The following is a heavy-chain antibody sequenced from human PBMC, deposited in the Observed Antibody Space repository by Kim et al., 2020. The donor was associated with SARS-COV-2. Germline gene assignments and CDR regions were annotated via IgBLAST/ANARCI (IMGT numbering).Heavy chain of an antibody. D-gene: IGHD3-10*01. V-gene: IGHV3-30*01. CDR3: ARGGITIVQGEDFDY. J-gene: IGHJ4*02. Sequence: DSGKGRFNISRDNSKNTLDLQMNSLRAEDTAVYYCARGGITIVQGEDFDYWGQGTLGTVSS.